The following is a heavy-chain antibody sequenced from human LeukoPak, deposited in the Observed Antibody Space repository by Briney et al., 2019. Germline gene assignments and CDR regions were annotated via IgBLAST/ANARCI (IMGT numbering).Heavy chain of an antibody. D-gene: IGHD3-10*02. Sequence: GGSLRLSCAASGFTFSRFGMHWVRQAPGKGLDWVAVISYDGSNKYYADSVKGRFTISRDNSKNTLYLQMNSLRAEDTALYYCVQSITMFIGWGQGTLVTVSS. CDR3: VQSITMFIG. CDR1: GFTFSRFG. CDR2: ISYDGSNK. J-gene: IGHJ4*02. V-gene: IGHV3-30*18.